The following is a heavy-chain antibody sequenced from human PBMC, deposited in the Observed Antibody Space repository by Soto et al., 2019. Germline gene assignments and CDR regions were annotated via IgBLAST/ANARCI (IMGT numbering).Heavy chain of an antibody. CDR1: EFTFSSYA. D-gene: IGHD2-2*01. CDR2: ISYDGTNK. J-gene: IGHJ4*02. CDR3: ARGRSIVVVPSATIDY. Sequence: QVQLVDSGGGVVQPGRSLRLSCAASEFTFSSYAMHWVRQAPGKGLEWVAVISYDGTNKYYADSVKGRFTISRDNSKNTLYLQMNSLRAEDTAVYYCARGRSIVVVPSATIDYWGQGTLVTVSS. V-gene: IGHV3-30-3*01.